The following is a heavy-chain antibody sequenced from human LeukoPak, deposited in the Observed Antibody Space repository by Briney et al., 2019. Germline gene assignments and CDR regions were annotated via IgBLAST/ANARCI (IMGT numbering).Heavy chain of an antibody. V-gene: IGHV4-38-2*02. Sequence: SETLSLTCIVSDYSISSGYYWGWIRQPPGKGLEWIGRIYHTGSTSYNPSLKSRVTISVDTSKNQLSLKLSSVTAADTAVYYCARGIPSPYYYYYYYMDVWGKGTTVTISS. CDR2: IYHTGST. CDR1: DYSISSGYY. J-gene: IGHJ6*03. CDR3: ARGIPSPYYYYYYYMDV.